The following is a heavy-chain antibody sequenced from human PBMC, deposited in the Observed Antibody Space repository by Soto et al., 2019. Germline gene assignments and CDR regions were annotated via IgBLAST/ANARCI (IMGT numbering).Heavy chain of an antibody. CDR3: AIFSSSWFDLEDY. CDR1: GFTVSSNY. Sequence: PGGSLRLSCAASGFTVSSNYMSWVRQAPGKGLEWVSVIYSGGSTYYADSVKGRFTISRDNSKNTLYLQMNSLRAEDTAVYYCAIFSSSWFDLEDYWGQGTLVTVSS. V-gene: IGHV3-53*01. J-gene: IGHJ4*02. D-gene: IGHD6-13*01. CDR2: IYSGGST.